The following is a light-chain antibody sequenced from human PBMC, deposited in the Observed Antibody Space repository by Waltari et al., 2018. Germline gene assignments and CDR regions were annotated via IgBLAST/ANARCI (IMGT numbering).Light chain of an antibody. CDR2: LGS. V-gene: IGKV2-28*01. Sequence: DIVMTQSPLSLPVTPVEPASISCRSSQSLLHSTGYNYLDWYLQKPGQSPQLLIYLGSNRASGVPDRVSGSGSGTDFTLKISRVEAEDVGVYYCMQALQTPWTFGQGTKVEIK. CDR1: QSLLHSTGYNY. J-gene: IGKJ1*01. CDR3: MQALQTPWT.